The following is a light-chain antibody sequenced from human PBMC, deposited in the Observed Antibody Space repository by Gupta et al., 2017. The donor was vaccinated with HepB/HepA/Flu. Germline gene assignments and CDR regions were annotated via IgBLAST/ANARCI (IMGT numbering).Light chain of an antibody. CDR3: FSYAGSYNFV. CDR2: EVY. CDR1: SSDIGGYNS. V-gene: IGLV2-8*01. Sequence: QSALTQPPSASGSPGQSVTILCTGTSSDIGGYNSVSWYQQRPGKAPNLMVYEVYKRPSGVPDRFSGSKSGDTASLTVSGLLAEDEADYYCFSYAGSYNFVFGTGTKITVL. J-gene: IGLJ1*01.